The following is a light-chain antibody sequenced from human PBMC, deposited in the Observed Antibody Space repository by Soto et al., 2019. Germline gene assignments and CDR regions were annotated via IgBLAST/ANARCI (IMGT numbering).Light chain of an antibody. V-gene: IGKV3-11*01. CDR3: QQRSDWPRT. CDR1: QSVSSY. J-gene: IGKJ1*01. Sequence: EIVLTQSPATLSLSPGERATLSCRASQSVSSYLAWYQQKPGQAPMLLIYDASNRATGIPARFSGSGSGTDCTLTISSLEPEDFVVYYCQQRSDWPRTFGQGTKVEVK. CDR2: DAS.